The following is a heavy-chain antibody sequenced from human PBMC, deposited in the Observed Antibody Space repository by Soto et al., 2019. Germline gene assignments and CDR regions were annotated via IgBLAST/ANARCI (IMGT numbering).Heavy chain of an antibody. CDR2: INPNDDST. Sequence: GASVKVSCKASGYTFTSYYMHWVRQAPGQGLEWMGIINPNDDSTTYAQKFQGRVTVTRDTSTSTVYMELSSLRSEDTAVYYCARDPRDYGDYEYYFDYWGQGTLVTVSS. D-gene: IGHD4-17*01. CDR1: GYTFTSYY. V-gene: IGHV1-46*03. CDR3: ARDPRDYGDYEYYFDY. J-gene: IGHJ4*02.